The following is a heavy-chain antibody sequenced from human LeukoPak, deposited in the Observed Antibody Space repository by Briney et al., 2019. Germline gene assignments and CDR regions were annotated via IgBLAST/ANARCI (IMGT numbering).Heavy chain of an antibody. CDR1: GGTFSSYA. J-gene: IGHJ4*02. CDR2: IIPIFGTA. Sequence: GASVKVPCKASGGTFSSYAISWVRQAPGQGLEWMGGIIPIFGTASYAQKFQGRVTMTRDTSTSTVYMELSSLRSEDTAVYYCARGGYYDFWSATDDIMYYFDYWGQGTLVTVSS. V-gene: IGHV1-69*05. D-gene: IGHD3-3*01. CDR3: ARGGYYDFWSATDDIMYYFDY.